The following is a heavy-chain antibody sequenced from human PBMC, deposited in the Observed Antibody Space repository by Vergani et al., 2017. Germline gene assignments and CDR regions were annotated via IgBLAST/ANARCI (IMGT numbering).Heavy chain of an antibody. CDR2: IKQDGSEK. Sequence: EVQLVESGGGLVQPGGSLRLSCAASGFTFSSYWMSWVRQAPGKGLEWVANIKQDGSEKYYVDSVKGRFTVSRDNAKNALYLQMNSLRAEDTAVYYCERYQTALXIAVAGTYYYYYYGMDVWGQGTTVTVSS. CDR1: GFTFSSYW. D-gene: IGHD6-19*01. J-gene: IGHJ6*02. CDR3: ERYQTALXIAVAGTYYYYYYGMDV. V-gene: IGHV3-7*03.